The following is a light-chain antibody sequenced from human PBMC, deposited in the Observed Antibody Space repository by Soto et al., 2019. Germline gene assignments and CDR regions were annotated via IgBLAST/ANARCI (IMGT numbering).Light chain of an antibody. J-gene: IGKJ4*01. Sequence: DIQMTQSPSSLSASVGDRVTITCQASQDITNYLNWYQQKPGKAPKLLIYDVSKVEAGVPSRFSGSGSGTEFTFTISSMQSEDIGTYYCQQYDNRPLTLGVGTKVDIK. V-gene: IGKV1-33*01. CDR2: DVS. CDR1: QDITNY. CDR3: QQYDNRPLT.